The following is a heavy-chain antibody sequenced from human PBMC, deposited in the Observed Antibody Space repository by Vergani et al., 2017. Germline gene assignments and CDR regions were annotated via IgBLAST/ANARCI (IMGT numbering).Heavy chain of an antibody. CDR1: EFTFSNYA. D-gene: IGHD3-22*01. J-gene: IGHJ4*02. V-gene: IGHV3-23*01. CDR2: ISGSGVSA. CDR3: ARDLAVDTYYYDSSVKWRYFDY. Sequence: EVQLLESGGGLVQPGGSLRLTCAASEFTFSNYAMNWVRQAPGKGLEWVSGISGSGVSAYYTDSVKGRFTISRDNSKNMLFLQMNSLRAEDTAVYYCARDLAVDTYYYDSSVKWRYFDYWGQGTLVTVSS.